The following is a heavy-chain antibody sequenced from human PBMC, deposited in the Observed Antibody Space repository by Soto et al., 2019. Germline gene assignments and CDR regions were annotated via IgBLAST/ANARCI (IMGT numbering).Heavy chain of an antibody. CDR1: GGNFSSYA. V-gene: IGHV1-69*01. CDR2: IIPIFGTA. D-gene: IGHD6-6*01. J-gene: IGHJ4*02. Sequence: QVQLVQSGAEVKKPGSSVKVSCTASGGNFSSYAISWVRQAPGQALEWMGGIIPIFGTAHYAQQFQGRVTIPADEAASRAYVEPSSLRAEHTAVYYCARVESPYSSSSPAFDYWCQETLVTVCS. CDR3: ARVESPYSSSSPAFDY.